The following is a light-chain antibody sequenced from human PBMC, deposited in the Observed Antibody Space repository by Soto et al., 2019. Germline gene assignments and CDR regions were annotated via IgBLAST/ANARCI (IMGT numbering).Light chain of an antibody. CDR3: QQRSNWIT. V-gene: IGKV3-11*01. CDR1: QSVSSY. Sequence: EIVLTHSPATLSMSPGERATLSCRASQSVSSYLAWYQQKPGQAPRLLIYDASNRATGIPARFSGSGSGTDFTLTIISLEPEDFAVYYCQQRSNWITFGQGTRLEIK. J-gene: IGKJ5*01. CDR2: DAS.